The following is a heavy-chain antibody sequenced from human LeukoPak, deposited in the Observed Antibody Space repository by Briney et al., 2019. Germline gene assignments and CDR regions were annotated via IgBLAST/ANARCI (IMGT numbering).Heavy chain of an antibody. CDR2: IYYSGST. V-gene: IGHV4-61*01. CDR3: ARHGCHWNDGCWFDP. CDR1: GGSISSGSYY. J-gene: IGHJ5*02. Sequence: PSETLSLTCTVSGGSISSGSYYWSWIRQPPGKGLEWIGYIYYSGSTNYNPSLKSRVTISVDTSKNQFSLKLSSVTAADTAVYYCARHGCHWNDGCWFDPWGQGTLVTVSS. D-gene: IGHD1-1*01.